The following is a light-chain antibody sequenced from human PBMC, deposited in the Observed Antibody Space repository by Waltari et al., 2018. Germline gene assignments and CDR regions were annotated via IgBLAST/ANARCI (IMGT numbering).Light chain of an antibody. CDR2: EDM. CDR1: TLGDRY. V-gene: IGLV3-1*01. Sequence: SYELTQPPSVSVSPGQTASITCSGDTLGDRYACWYQQKPGQSHGLVTYEDMKRPSGIPERFSGSNSGNTATLTISGTQAMDEADYYCQAWDSSTTVVFGGGTKLTVL. CDR3: QAWDSSTTVV. J-gene: IGLJ2*01.